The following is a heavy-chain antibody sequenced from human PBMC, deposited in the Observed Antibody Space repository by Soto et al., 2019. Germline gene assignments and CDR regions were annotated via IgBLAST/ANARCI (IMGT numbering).Heavy chain of an antibody. Sequence: EVQLEETGGGLVQPGRSLRLSCAASGFTFDDHGMHWVRQAPGKGLEWVSRISWNGGIIGFADSVKGRFTISRDNAKKSLYLQMNSLRPDDTAVYYCVKDMSSGWPKSCDYWGQGTPVTGSS. V-gene: IGHV3-9*01. CDR2: ISWNGGII. D-gene: IGHD6-19*01. CDR1: GFTFDDHG. CDR3: VKDMSSGWPKSCDY. J-gene: IGHJ4*02.